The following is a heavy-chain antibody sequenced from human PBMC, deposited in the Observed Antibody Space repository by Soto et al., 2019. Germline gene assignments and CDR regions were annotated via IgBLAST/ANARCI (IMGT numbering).Heavy chain of an antibody. CDR2: IYTSGST. J-gene: IGHJ3*02. CDR1: GGSISSYY. V-gene: IGHV4-4*07. D-gene: IGHD6-19*01. Sequence: SETLSLTXTVSGGSISSYYWSWIRQPAGKGLEWIGRIYTSGSTNYNPSLKSRVTMSVDTSKNQFSLKLSSVTAADTAVYYCARDTMSSGWYYDAFDIWGQGTMVTVSS. CDR3: ARDTMSSGWYYDAFDI.